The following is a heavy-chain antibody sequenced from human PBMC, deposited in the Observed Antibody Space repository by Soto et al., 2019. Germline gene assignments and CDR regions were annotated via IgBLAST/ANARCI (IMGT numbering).Heavy chain of an antibody. J-gene: IGHJ5*02. V-gene: IGHV1-8*01. Sequence: ASVNVSCKASGYTFTSYDINWVRQATGQGLEGMGWMNPNSGNTGYPQKFQGRVTMTRNTSISTAYMELSSLRSEGTAVYYCARASLRKGVFDPWGQGTLVTVSS. D-gene: IGHD2-8*01. CDR3: ARASLRKGVFDP. CDR1: GYTFTSYD. CDR2: MNPNSGNT.